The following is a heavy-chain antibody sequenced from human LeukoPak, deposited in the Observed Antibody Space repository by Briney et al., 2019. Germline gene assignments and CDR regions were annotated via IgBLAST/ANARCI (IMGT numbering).Heavy chain of an antibody. Sequence: AASVTVSCKASGYTFTSYYMHWVRQAPGEGLEWMGIINPTGGSTSYAQKFQGRVTMTRDTSTSTVYMELSSLRSEDTAVYYCARGSVIAVAGTGLYYWGQGTLVTVSS. CDR1: GYTFTSYY. CDR3: ARGSVIAVAGTGLYY. V-gene: IGHV1-46*01. J-gene: IGHJ4*02. D-gene: IGHD6-19*01. CDR2: INPTGGST.